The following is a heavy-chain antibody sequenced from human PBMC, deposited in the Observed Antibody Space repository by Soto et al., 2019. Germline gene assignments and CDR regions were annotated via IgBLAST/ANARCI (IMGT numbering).Heavy chain of an antibody. J-gene: IGHJ3*02. CDR1: GFTFSRYW. CDR2: INSDASTT. D-gene: IGHD4-4*01. Sequence: PGGSLRLSCAASGFTFSRYWMHWVRQVPGEGLVWVSRINSDASTTSYAESVKGRFTISRDNAKNTLSLQMNSLRAEDTAVYYCVTEVKFDAFDIWGQGTMVTVSS. CDR3: VTEVKFDAFDI. V-gene: IGHV3-74*01.